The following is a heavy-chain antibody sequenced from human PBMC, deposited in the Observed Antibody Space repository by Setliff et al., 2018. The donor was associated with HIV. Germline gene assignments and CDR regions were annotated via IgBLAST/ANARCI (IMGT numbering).Heavy chain of an antibody. V-gene: IGHV4-61*02. J-gene: IGHJ4*02. Sequence: PSETLSLTCTVSGDSISSGSYYWSWIRQPAGKGLEWIGRIYTSGSTNYNPSLKSRVTISVDTSKNQFSLILTSVTAADTAVYYCARGGDWTLDYWGRGSLVTVSS. CDR1: GDSISSGSYY. CDR3: ARGGDWTLDY. CDR2: IYTSGST. D-gene: IGHD2-21*02.